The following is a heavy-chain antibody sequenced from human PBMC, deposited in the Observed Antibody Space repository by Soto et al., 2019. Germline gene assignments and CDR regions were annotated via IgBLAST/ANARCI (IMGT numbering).Heavy chain of an antibody. V-gene: IGHV1-18*01. Sequence: ASVKLSCKASDYTFTSYGVTWVRQAPGQGLECMGWVSAYTAKTNYAQKLQGRVTMTTDTSTRTAYMELRSLRSDDTAIYYCARVSVAGTSQHPLGFHSW. CDR1: DYTFTSYG. J-gene: IGHJ5*01. D-gene: IGHD6-19*01. CDR2: VSAYTAKT. CDR3: ARVSVAGTSQHPLGFHS.